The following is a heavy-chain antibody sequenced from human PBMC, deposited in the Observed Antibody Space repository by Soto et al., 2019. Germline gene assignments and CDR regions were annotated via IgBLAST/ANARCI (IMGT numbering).Heavy chain of an antibody. CDR2: IYPGDSDT. Sequence: GESLKISCKASGYIFSNYWIAWVHQVPGKGLEWMGIIYPGDSDTRYSPSFQGQVSISADKSTYTAYLQWSSLRASDTAVYYCASHNFFCGGDCNSSGMDVWGQGTTVTVSS. CDR1: GYIFSNYW. V-gene: IGHV5-51*07. D-gene: IGHD2-21*02. CDR3: ASHNFFCGGDCNSSGMDV. J-gene: IGHJ6*02.